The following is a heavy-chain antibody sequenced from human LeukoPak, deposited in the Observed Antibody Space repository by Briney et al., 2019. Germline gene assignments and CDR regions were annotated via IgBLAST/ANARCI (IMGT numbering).Heavy chain of an antibody. Sequence: ASVKASCKASGGTFSSYTISWVRQAPGQGLEWMGRIIPILGIANYAQKFQGRVTITADKSTSTAYMELSSLRSEDTAVYYCARGDLYGSGSSEYFQHWGQGTLVTVSS. CDR3: ARGDLYGSGSSEYFQH. CDR1: GGTFSSYT. J-gene: IGHJ1*01. CDR2: IIPILGIA. V-gene: IGHV1-69*02. D-gene: IGHD3-10*01.